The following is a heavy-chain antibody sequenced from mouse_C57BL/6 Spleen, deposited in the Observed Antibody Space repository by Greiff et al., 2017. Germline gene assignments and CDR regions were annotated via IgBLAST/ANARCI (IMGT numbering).Heavy chain of an antibody. J-gene: IGHJ3*01. CDR3: TRGANWDEFAY. Sequence: QVQLQQSGAELVRPGASVTLSCKASGYTFTDYEMHWVKQTPVHGLEWIGAIDPETGGTAYNQKFKGKAILAADKSSSTAYMELRSLTSEDSAVYYCTRGANWDEFAYWGQGTLVTVSA. D-gene: IGHD4-1*01. V-gene: IGHV1-15*01. CDR2: IDPETGGT. CDR1: GYTFTDYE.